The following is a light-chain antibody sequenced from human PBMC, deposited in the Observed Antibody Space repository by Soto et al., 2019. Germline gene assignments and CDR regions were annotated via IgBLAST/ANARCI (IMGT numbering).Light chain of an antibody. J-gene: IGKJ3*01. CDR3: QQYGSSL. Sequence: EIVLTQSPGTLSLSPGERATLPCRASQSVSSSYLAWYQQKPGQAPRLLIYGASSRATGIPDRFSGSGSGTDFTLTISRLVPEDFAVYYCQQYGSSLFGPGTKVDIK. CDR1: QSVSSSY. V-gene: IGKV3-20*01. CDR2: GAS.